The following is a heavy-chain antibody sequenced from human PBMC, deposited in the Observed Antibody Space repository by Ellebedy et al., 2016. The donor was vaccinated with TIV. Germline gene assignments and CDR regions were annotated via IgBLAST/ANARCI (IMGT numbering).Heavy chain of an antibody. Sequence: ASVKVSCKASGGTFSSYAISWVRQAPGQGLEWMGGIIPILGIANYAQEFQGRVTITADKSTSTAYMELSSLRSEDTAVYYCARGEGYSGYDFDPWGQGTLVTVSS. CDR3: ARGEGYSGYDFDP. J-gene: IGHJ5*02. CDR1: GGTFSSYA. D-gene: IGHD5-12*01. V-gene: IGHV1-69*10. CDR2: IIPILGIA.